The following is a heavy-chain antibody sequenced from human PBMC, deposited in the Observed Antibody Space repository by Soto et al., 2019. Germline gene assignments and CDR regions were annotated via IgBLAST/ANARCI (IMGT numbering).Heavy chain of an antibody. CDR3: ARHYNTGAFFDY. CDR2: VSYSGSP. J-gene: IGHJ4*02. Sequence: QLQLQESGPGLVKSSETLSLTCSVSGASVSSSHYWGWIRQPPGKGLEWIGSVSYSGSPYYSPSFKSRIPLAVDTSNNQFSLRVRSVTATDTAVYFCARHYNTGAFFDYWGQGKLVTVS. V-gene: IGHV4-39*01. CDR1: GASVSSSHY. D-gene: IGHD1-20*01.